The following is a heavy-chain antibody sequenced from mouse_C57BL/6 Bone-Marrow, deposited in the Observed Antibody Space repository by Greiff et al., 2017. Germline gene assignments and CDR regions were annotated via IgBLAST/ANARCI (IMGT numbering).Heavy chain of an antibody. CDR2: IDPSDSYT. V-gene: IGHV1-50*01. D-gene: IGHD2-4*01. CDR3: AYYDYLFAY. J-gene: IGHJ3*01. CDR1: GYTFTSYW. Sequence: QVQLQQPGAELVKPGASVKLSCKASGYTFTSYWMQWVKQRPGQGLEWIGEIDPSDSYTNYNQKFKGKATLTVDTSSSTAYMQLSSLTSEDSAVYYCAYYDYLFAYWGQGTLVTVSA.